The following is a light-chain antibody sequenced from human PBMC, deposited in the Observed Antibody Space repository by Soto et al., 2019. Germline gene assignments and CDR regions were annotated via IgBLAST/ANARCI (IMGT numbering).Light chain of an antibody. J-gene: IGKJ1*01. CDR3: QHYNNWPRT. Sequence: EIVMTQSPATLSVSPGERATLSCRASQSVSSNLAWFQQKPGQAPRLLIYDASTRATGFPARFSGSGSGTEFTLTISSLQSEDYAVYYCQHYNNWPRTFGQGTKVDIK. CDR2: DAS. CDR1: QSVSSN. V-gene: IGKV3-15*01.